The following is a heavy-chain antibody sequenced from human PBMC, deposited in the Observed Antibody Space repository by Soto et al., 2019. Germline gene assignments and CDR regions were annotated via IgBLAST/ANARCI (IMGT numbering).Heavy chain of an antibody. J-gene: IGHJ6*02. Sequence: SETLSLTCAVYGGSFSGYYWSWIRQPPGKGLEWIGEINHSGSTNYNPSLKSRVTISVDTSKNQFSLKLSSVTAADTAVYYGASYYDFWSFGMDVWGQGTTVTVS. CDR3: ASYYDFWSFGMDV. D-gene: IGHD3-3*01. CDR2: INHSGST. V-gene: IGHV4-34*01. CDR1: GGSFSGYY.